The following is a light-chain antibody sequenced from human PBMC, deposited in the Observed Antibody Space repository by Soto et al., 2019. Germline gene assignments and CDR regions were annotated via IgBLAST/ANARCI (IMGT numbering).Light chain of an antibody. CDR1: QGISSY. J-gene: IGKJ5*01. CDR3: QQLKSYPIT. CDR2: AAS. Sequence: DLQFTQPPSFLSASVGARVTITCRASQGISSYLAWYQHKPGTAPKLLIYAASTLQSGVPSRFRAIVSGTELTIKISGLKPEDGETDEGQQLKSYPITFAQGTRLENK. V-gene: IGKV1-9*01.